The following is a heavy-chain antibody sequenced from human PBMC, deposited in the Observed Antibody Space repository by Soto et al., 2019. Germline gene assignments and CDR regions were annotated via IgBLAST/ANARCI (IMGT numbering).Heavy chain of an antibody. CDR2: IFSGGST. V-gene: IGHV3-66*01. CDR1: GFTVSSDY. J-gene: IGHJ4*02. Sequence: GGSLRLSCAASGFTVSSDYMSWVRQAPGKGLEWVSVIFSGGSTYYADSVKGRFTISRDNSKNTLPLQMNSLRAEDTAVYYCARVGGFPGCSRTSCPNDFWGQGTLVTVSS. D-gene: IGHD2-2*01. CDR3: ARVGGFPGCSRTSCPNDF.